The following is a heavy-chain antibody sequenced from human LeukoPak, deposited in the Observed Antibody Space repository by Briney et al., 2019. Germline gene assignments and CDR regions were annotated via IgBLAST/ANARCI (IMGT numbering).Heavy chain of an antibody. D-gene: IGHD2-15*01. Sequence: GGSLRLSCAASGFTVSSNYMSWVRQAPGKWLEWVSVIYSGGSTYYADSVKGRFTISRDNSKNTLYLQMDSLRAEDTAVYYCARRCSGGSCYSVGAFDIWGQGTMVTVSS. CDR1: GFTVSSNY. J-gene: IGHJ3*02. CDR3: ARRCSGGSCYSVGAFDI. CDR2: IYSGGST. V-gene: IGHV3-53*01.